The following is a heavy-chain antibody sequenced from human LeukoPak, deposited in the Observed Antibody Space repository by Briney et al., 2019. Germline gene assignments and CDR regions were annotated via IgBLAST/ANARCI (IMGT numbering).Heavy chain of an antibody. V-gene: IGHV4-59*08. J-gene: IGHJ4*02. Sequence: SETLSLTCTVSGGSISNYHWSWIRQSPGKGLEWIGYIYYSGSTNYKPSLKSRVTISVDTSKDQFSLHLTSVTAADTAVYYCATSPGKDGCSSSDCYLPFLFFDNWGQGTLVTVSS. CDR3: ATSPGKDGCSSSDCYLPFLFFDN. D-gene: IGHD2-21*02. CDR1: GGSISNYH. CDR2: IYYSGST.